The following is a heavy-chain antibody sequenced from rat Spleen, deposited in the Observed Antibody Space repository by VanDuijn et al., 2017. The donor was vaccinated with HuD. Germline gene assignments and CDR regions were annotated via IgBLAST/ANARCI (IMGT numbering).Heavy chain of an antibody. Sequence: EVQLVESGGGLVQPGRSLKLSCAASGFTFSDYYMAWVRQAPKKGLEWVASISYEGSSTYYGDSVKGRFTISRDNAKSTIYLQMTSLRSEEPAAYYWERHPHYYFMDAWGQGVMVPVSS. D-gene: IGHD1-12*01. CDR3: ERHPHYYFMDA. V-gene: IGHV5-22*01. CDR1: GFTFSDYY. CDR2: ISYEGSST. J-gene: IGHJ2*01.